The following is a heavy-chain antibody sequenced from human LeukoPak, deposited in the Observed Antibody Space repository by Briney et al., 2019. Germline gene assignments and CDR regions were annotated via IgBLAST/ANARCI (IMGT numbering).Heavy chain of an antibody. Sequence: PGGSLRLSCAASGFTFDDYAMHWVRQAPGKGLEWVSGISWNSGSIGYAGSVKGRFTISRDNAKNSLYLQMNSLRAEDTALYYCAKDLTLYSDAFDIWGQGTMVTVSS. V-gene: IGHV3-9*01. D-gene: IGHD2-15*01. CDR1: GFTFDDYA. CDR2: ISWNSGSI. J-gene: IGHJ3*02. CDR3: AKDLTLYSDAFDI.